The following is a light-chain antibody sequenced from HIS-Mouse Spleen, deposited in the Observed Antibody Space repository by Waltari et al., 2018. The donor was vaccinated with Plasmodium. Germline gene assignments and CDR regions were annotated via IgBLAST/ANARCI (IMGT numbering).Light chain of an antibody. CDR3: YSTDSSGNHRV. Sequence: SYELTQPPSVSVSPGHTARITCPGDALPKKYAYWYQQKSGQAPVLVIYEDSKRPSGIPERFYGSSSGTMATLTISGAQVEDEADYYCYSTDSSGNHRVFGGGTKLTVL. CDR2: EDS. J-gene: IGLJ3*02. V-gene: IGLV3-10*01. CDR1: ALPKKY.